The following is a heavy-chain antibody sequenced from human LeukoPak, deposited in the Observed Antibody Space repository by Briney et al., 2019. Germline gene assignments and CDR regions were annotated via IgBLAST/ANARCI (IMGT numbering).Heavy chain of an antibody. V-gene: IGHV1-46*01. CDR3: ATAEAWYLGWFDS. J-gene: IGHJ5*01. CDR1: GCTFTSYY. Sequence: GASVKVSCKASGCTFTSYYMHWVRQAPGQGLEWMGIINPSGGSTSYAQKFQGRVTMTRDTSITTAYMEMSSLRSDDTAIYYCATAEAWYLGWFDSWGQGTLVAVSS. CDR2: INPSGGST. D-gene: IGHD6-13*01.